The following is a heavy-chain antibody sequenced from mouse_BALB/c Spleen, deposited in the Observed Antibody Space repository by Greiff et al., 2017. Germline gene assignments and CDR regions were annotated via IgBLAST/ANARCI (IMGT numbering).Heavy chain of an antibody. Sequence: QVQLQQSGAELVRPGASVTLSCKASGYTFTDYEMHWVKQTPVHGLEWIGAIDPETGGTAYNQKFKGKATLTADKSSSTAYMELRSLTSEDSAVYYCTRSYYYGSSPAYWGQGTLVTVSA. J-gene: IGHJ3*01. CDR1: GYTFTDYE. CDR3: TRSYYYGSSPAY. D-gene: IGHD1-1*01. CDR2: IDPETGGT. V-gene: IGHV1-15*01.